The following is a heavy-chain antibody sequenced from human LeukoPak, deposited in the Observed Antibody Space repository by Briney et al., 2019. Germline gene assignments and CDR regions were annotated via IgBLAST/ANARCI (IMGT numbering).Heavy chain of an antibody. CDR1: GFTFSSYS. Sequence: GGSLRLSCAASGFTFSSYSMNWVRQAPGKGLEWVSSISSSSSYIYYADSVKGRFNLSRDNAKNSLYLQMNSLRAEDTAVYYCARARSGHAFDIWGQGTMVTVSS. CDR2: ISSSSSYI. D-gene: IGHD3-3*01. V-gene: IGHV3-21*01. J-gene: IGHJ3*02. CDR3: ARARSGHAFDI.